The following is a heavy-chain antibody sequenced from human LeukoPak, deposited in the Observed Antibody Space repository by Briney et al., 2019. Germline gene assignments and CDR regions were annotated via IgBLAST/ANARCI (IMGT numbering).Heavy chain of an antibody. CDR1: GFTFSIYA. CDR3: AKVPYTYCSGNNLPFDY. CDR2: VSDSGGST. D-gene: IGHD2-15*01. J-gene: IGHJ4*02. Sequence: PGGSLRLSCAASGFTFSIYAMSWVRQAPGKGLEWVSTVSDSGGSTYYADSVKGRFTISRDNSKNTLYLQMNSLRAGDTPLYYCAKVPYTYCSGNNLPFDYWGQGTLVTVSS. V-gene: IGHV3-23*01.